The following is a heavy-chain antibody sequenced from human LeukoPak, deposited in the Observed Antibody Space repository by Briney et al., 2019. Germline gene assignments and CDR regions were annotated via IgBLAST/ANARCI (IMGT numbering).Heavy chain of an antibody. V-gene: IGHV4-61*01. Sequence: PSETLSLTCTVSGGSISGSISSYYWNWIRQPPGKGLEWIGYIYYSGSTNYNPSLKSRVTISVDTSKNQFSLKLSSVTAADTAVYYCARVSYDYGDYGNLYYMDVWGKGTTVTISS. CDR2: IYYSGST. CDR3: ARVSYDYGDYGNLYYMDV. CDR1: GGSISGSISSYY. D-gene: IGHD4-17*01. J-gene: IGHJ6*03.